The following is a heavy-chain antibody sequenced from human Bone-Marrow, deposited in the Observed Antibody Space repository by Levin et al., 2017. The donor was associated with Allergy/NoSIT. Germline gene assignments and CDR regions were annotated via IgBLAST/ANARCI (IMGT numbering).Heavy chain of an antibody. V-gene: IGHV4-31*03. Sequence: SQTLSLTCSVSGGSISSADSYWTWIRQHPGKGLEWIGSIFYTGSSLYNPSLKSRVTISVDTSKNQFSLNMGSVSAADTAVYYCARETRYSGFLTGYYYVDSWGQGTLVTVSS. J-gene: IGHJ4*02. CDR2: IFYTGSS. CDR1: GGSISSADSY. D-gene: IGHD3-9*01. CDR3: ARETRYSGFLTGYYYVDS.